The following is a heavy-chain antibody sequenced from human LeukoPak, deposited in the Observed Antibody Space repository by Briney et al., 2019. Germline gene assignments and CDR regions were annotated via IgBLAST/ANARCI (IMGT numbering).Heavy chain of an antibody. D-gene: IGHD6-19*01. V-gene: IGHV4-39*01. CDR1: GGSLSSSRYY. Sequence: SETLSLTCTVSGGSLSSSRYYWGWIRQPPGKGLEWIGSIYYSGSTYYNPSLKSRVTISVDTSKNQFSLKLNSVTAADTAVYYCAPVQWLADTWGYWGQGTLVTVSS. J-gene: IGHJ4*02. CDR2: IYYSGST. CDR3: APVQWLADTWGY.